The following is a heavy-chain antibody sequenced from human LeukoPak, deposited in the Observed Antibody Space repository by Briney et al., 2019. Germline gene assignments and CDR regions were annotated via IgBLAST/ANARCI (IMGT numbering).Heavy chain of an antibody. CDR3: AREVSGSSCFDY. J-gene: IGHJ4*02. CDR1: GFTFSSYG. Sequence: PGGSLRLSCAASGFTFSSYGMNWVRQVPGKGLEWVSSISSSSGYIFYLDSVKGRFTISRDNAKNSLFLQMNSLRAEDTAVYYCAREVSGSSCFDYWGQGALVTVSS. D-gene: IGHD6-13*01. CDR2: ISSSSGYI. V-gene: IGHV3-21*01.